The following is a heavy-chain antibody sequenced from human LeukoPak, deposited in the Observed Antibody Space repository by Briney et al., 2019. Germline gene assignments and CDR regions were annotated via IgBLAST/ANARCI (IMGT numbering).Heavy chain of an antibody. CDR3: ASYYCSGGSCYRDYYYGMDV. Sequence: SVTLSFKASVATFSSYAISWVRQAPGQPLEWLGGIIPIFRTANYAQKFQGRVTITADKSTSTAYMELSSLRSEDTAVYYCASYYCSGGSCYRDYYYGMDVWGKGTTVTVSS. D-gene: IGHD2-15*01. J-gene: IGHJ6*04. V-gene: IGHV1-69*06. CDR2: IIPIFRTA. CDR1: VATFSSYA.